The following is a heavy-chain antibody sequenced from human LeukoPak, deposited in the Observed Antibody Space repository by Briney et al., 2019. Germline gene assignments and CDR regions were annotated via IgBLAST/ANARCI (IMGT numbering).Heavy chain of an antibody. CDR3: ARVCCTSTSSFDP. Sequence: GESLKISCQGSGYSFTSYWIGWVRQMPGKGLEWMGSIYPGDSNTRYSPSFQGQVTISADKSIDTAYLQWSSLKASDTAMYYCARVCCTSTSSFDPWGQGTLVTVSS. CDR2: IYPGDSNT. J-gene: IGHJ5*02. V-gene: IGHV5-51*01. CDR1: GYSFTSYW. D-gene: IGHD2-2*01.